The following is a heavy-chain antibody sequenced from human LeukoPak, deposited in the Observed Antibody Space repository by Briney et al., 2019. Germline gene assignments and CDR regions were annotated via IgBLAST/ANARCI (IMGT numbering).Heavy chain of an antibody. CDR2: IDSDGTVI. D-gene: IGHD2-15*01. Sequence: GSVRLSCAASGFTFSAYWMHWVRQAPGKGLVLVSRIDSDGTVISYADSVKGRFTISRDNSKNTLYLQMNSLRAEDTAVYYCAKTIVVVVAATQYSSGHGAFDIWGQGTM. J-gene: IGHJ3*02. CDR3: AKTIVVVVAATQYSSGHGAFDI. CDR1: GFTFSAYW. V-gene: IGHV3-74*01.